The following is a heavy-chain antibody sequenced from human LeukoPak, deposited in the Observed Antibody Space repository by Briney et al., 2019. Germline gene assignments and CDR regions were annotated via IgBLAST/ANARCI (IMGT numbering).Heavy chain of an antibody. J-gene: IGHJ4*02. CDR1: GFTFSNYA. D-gene: IGHD3-10*01. CDR3: ARERMYSGSGSTYPYYDY. V-gene: IGHV3-7*01. CDR2: IKPDGSGK. Sequence: GGSLRLSCAASGFTFSNYAMSWVRQSPGKGLEWVANIKPDGSGKYFMDSVKGRFTISRDNAKNALYLEMNSLRAEDTAEYFCARERMYSGSGSTYPYYDYWGQGTLVTVSS.